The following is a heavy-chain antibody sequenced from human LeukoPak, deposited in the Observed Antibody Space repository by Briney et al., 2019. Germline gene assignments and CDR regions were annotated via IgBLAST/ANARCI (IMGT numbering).Heavy chain of an antibody. V-gene: IGHV3-53*01. J-gene: IGHJ6*02. CDR2: IYSGGST. Sequence: GGSLRLSCAASGFTVSSNYMSWVHQAPGKGLEWVSVIYSGGSTYYADSVKGRFTISRDNSKNTLYLQMNSLRAEDTAVYYCASKGGVVAATYYYYGMDVWGQGTTVTVSS. CDR3: ASKGGVVAATYYYYGMDV. CDR1: GFTVSSNY. D-gene: IGHD2-15*01.